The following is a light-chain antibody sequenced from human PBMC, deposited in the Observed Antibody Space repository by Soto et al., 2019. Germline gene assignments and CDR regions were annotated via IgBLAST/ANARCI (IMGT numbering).Light chain of an antibody. J-gene: IGLJ1*01. V-gene: IGLV2-14*01. CDR2: EVS. CDR1: SRDVGGSNH. CDR3: NSQTTSGIRV. Sequence: QSVLTQPASASASPGQSITISCTETSRDVGGSNHVSWYQHHPGKAPRLIIYEVSYRPSGVSNRFSGSKSGYTASLTISGLQAEDEADYYCNSQTTSGIRVFGTGTKVTVL.